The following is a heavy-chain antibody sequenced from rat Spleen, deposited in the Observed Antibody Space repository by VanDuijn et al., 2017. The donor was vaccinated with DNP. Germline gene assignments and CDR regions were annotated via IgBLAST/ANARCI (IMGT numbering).Heavy chain of an antibody. CDR3: ARWNSGFYAMDA. V-gene: IGHV5-25*01. CDR1: RFTFNSYW. D-gene: IGHD4-4*01. CDR2: ISHDGGYT. J-gene: IGHJ4*01. Sequence: EVQLVESGGDLVQPGRSLKLSCVASRFTFNSYWMAWVRQAPTKGLEWVASISHDGGYTYYRDSVKGRFTISRDNAKSTLYLQMNSLRSADMATYYCARWNSGFYAMDAWGQGTSVTVSS.